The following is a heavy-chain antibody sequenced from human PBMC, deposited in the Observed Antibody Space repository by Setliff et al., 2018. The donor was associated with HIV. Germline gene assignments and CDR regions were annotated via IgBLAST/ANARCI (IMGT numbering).Heavy chain of an antibody. CDR1: GYTFTSYG. CDR3: ARLGSGWSDSYYYAMDI. V-gene: IGHV1-18*01. J-gene: IGHJ6*02. Sequence: GASVKVSCKASGYTFTSYGMSWVRQAPGQGLEWMGWISAYNGNTNYAQKLQGRVTMTTDTSTSRAYMELRSLRSDDTAVYFCARLGSGWSDSYYYAMDIWGQGTTVTVSS. D-gene: IGHD6-19*01. CDR2: ISAYNGNT.